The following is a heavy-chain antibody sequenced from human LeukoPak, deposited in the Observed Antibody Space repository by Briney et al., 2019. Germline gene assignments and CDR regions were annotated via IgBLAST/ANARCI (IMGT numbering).Heavy chain of an antibody. J-gene: IGHJ4*02. V-gene: IGHV4-39*01. D-gene: IGHD3-3*01. CDR3: ARQNYDFWSGYYTVPYN. Sequence: SETLSLTCTVSGGSISSSSYYWGWIRLPPGKGLEWIGSIYYSGSTYYNPSLKSRVTISVDTSKNQFSLKLSSVTAADTAVYYCARQNYDFWSGYYTVPYNWGQGTLVTVSS. CDR2: IYYSGST. CDR1: GGSISSSSYY.